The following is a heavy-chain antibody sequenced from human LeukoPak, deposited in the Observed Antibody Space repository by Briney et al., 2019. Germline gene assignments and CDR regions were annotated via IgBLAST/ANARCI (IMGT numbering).Heavy chain of an antibody. V-gene: IGHV4-59*01. D-gene: IGHD5-18*01. CDR1: GGSISSYH. CDR2: IYYSGST. J-gene: IGHJ4*02. Sequence: SETLSLTCTVSGGSISSYHWSWIRQPPGKGLEWIGYIYYSGSTNYNPSLKSRVTISVDTSKNQFSLKLSSVTAADTAVFYCARSGGYNYGYGVFDYWGQGTLVTVSS. CDR3: ARSGGYNYGYGVFDY.